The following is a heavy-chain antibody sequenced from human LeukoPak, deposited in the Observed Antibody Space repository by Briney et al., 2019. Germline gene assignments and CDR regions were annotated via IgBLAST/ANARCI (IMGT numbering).Heavy chain of an antibody. CDR2: ISYDGSNK. D-gene: IGHD1-26*01. Sequence: GGSLRLSCAASGFTFSRYGMHWVRQAPGKGLEWVTAISYDGSNKYYADSVKGRFTISRDNSKNTLYVQMNSLRAEDTAVYYCARGWEGYFDYWGQGTLVTVSS. CDR3: ARGWEGYFDY. V-gene: IGHV3-30*04. CDR1: GFTFSRYG. J-gene: IGHJ4*02.